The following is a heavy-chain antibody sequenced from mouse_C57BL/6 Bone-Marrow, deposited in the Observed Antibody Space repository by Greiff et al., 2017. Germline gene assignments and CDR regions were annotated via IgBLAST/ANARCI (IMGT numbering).Heavy chain of an antibody. J-gene: IGHJ2*01. CDR1: GYTFTSYW. CDR3: ARGRTAARDY. Sequence: QVQLQQSGAELVKPGASVKMSCKASGYTFTSYWITWVKQRPGQGLEWIGDIYPGSGSTNYTEKFTSKATLTVDTSSSTAYMLLSSLTSEDSAVYYCARGRTAARDYWGQGTTLTVSS. CDR2: IYPGSGST. D-gene: IGHD3-1*01. V-gene: IGHV1-55*01.